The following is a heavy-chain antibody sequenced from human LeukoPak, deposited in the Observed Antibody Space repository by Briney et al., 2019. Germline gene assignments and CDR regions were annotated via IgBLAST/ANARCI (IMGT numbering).Heavy chain of an antibody. V-gene: IGHV3-23*01. Sequence: GGSLRLSCAVSGLTFSDYRMIWVRQAPEKRLEWVAVTAGADDVIQYADSVKGRFTISTDNSKNTLYLQMNSLRAEDTAVYYCARGGPEWPLDYWGQGTLVTVSS. CDR1: GLTFSDYR. J-gene: IGHJ4*02. CDR2: TAGADDVI. CDR3: ARGGPEWPLDY. D-gene: IGHD3-3*01.